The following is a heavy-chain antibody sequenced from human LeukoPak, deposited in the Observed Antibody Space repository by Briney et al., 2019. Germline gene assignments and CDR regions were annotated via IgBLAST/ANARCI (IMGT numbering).Heavy chain of an antibody. CDR3: ARGRRKELRYFDWASPFDY. CDR2: TYYSGST. Sequence: PSETLSLTCTVSGGSISSYYWSWIRQPPGKGLEWIGYTYYSGSTNYNPSLKSRVTISVDTSKNQFSLKLSSVTAADTAVYYCARGRRKELRYFDWASPFDYWGQGTLVTVSS. D-gene: IGHD3-9*01. CDR1: GGSISSYY. J-gene: IGHJ4*02. V-gene: IGHV4-59*12.